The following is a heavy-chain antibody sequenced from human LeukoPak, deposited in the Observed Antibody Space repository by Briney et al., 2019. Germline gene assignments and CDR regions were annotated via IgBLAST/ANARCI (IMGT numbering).Heavy chain of an antibody. CDR2: ISAYNGNT. CDR1: GSTFTSYG. Sequence: GASVNLSCNASGSTFTSYGISWVRQPPGQGLEWMGWISAYNGNTNYAQKLHGRVTMTTDTSTSTAYMELRSLRSDDTAVYYCAGVDPPFDYWGQGTLVTVSS. J-gene: IGHJ4*02. CDR3: AGVDPPFDY. D-gene: IGHD2-15*01. V-gene: IGHV1-18*01.